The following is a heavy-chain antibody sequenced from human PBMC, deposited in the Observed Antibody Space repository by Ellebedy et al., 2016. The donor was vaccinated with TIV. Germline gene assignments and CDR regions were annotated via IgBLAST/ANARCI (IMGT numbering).Heavy chain of an antibody. CDR3: AKRGIFGGFDP. CDR1: GFTFSSYA. CDR2: IGTSSSYI. D-gene: IGHD3-3*01. Sequence: GESLKISXAASGFTFSSYAMSWVRQAPGKGLEWVSSIGTSSSYIYYADSVKGRFTISRDNAKNSLYLQMNSLRAEDTALYYCAKRGIFGGFDPWGQGTLVTVSS. V-gene: IGHV3-21*04. J-gene: IGHJ5*02.